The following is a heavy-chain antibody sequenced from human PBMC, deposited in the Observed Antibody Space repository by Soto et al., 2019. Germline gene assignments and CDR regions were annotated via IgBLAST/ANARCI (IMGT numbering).Heavy chain of an antibody. CDR1: GGSISSGDYY. CDR3: ARVRYYYGSSGYSFDY. V-gene: IGHV4-30-4*01. D-gene: IGHD3-22*01. Sequence: SETLSLTCTVSGGSISSGDYYWSWIRQPPGKGLEWIGYIYYSGSTYYNPSLKSRVTISVDTSKNQFSLKLSSVTAADTAVYYCARVRYYYGSSGYSFDYWGQGTLVTVSS. CDR2: IYYSGST. J-gene: IGHJ4*02.